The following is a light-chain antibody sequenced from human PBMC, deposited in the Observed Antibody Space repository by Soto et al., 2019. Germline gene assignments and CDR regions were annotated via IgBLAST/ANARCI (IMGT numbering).Light chain of an antibody. CDR1: SSDVGGYNY. Sequence: QSALTQPASVSGSPGQSITISCTGTSSDVGGYNYVSWYQQHPGNPPKLMIYEVSNRPSGVSNRFSGSKSGNTASLTISGLQAEDEADYYCSSYTSSSTHVVFGGGTKLTVL. V-gene: IGLV2-14*01. CDR3: SSYTSSSTHVV. J-gene: IGLJ2*01. CDR2: EVS.